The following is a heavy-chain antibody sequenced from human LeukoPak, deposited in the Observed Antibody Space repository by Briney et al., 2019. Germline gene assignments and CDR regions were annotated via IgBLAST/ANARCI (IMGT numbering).Heavy chain of an antibody. V-gene: IGHV1-18*01. D-gene: IGHD1-26*01. CDR2: ISGYNGNT. Sequence: GASVKVSCKASGYTFNKFSISWVRQAPGQGLEWVGWISGYNGNTNYAQKLQGRVTITTDTSTSTAYMELRSLRSDDTAVYYCARDFGNGGSYPGPLVYWGQGTLVTVSS. J-gene: IGHJ4*02. CDR3: ARDFGNGGSYPGPLVY. CDR1: GYTFNKFS.